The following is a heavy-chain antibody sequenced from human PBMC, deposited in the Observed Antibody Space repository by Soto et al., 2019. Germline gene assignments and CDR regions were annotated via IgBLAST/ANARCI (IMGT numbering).Heavy chain of an antibody. CDR3: ARGQWGLRVLPAMKRLDY. D-gene: IGHD5-12*01. CDR2: INHSGST. V-gene: IGHV4-34*01. J-gene: IGHJ4*02. Sequence: SETLSLTCAVYGGSFSGYYWSWIRQPPGKGLEWIGEINHSGSTNYNPSLKSRVTISVDTSKNQFSLKLSSVTAADTAVYYCARGQWGLRVLPAMKRLDYWGQGTLVTVSS. CDR1: GGSFSGYY.